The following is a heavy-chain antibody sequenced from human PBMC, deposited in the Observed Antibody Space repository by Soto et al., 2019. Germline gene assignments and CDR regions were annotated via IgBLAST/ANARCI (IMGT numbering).Heavy chain of an antibody. CDR2: IYYSGGT. Sequence: SETLSLTCTVSGDSISSFYWSWVRQPPGKGLEWIGYIYYSGGTSYNPSLESRVTISVDTSENQFSLKLSSVTAADTAVYYCARLRRMTAITVSYYLDYWGQGTLVTVSS. V-gene: IGHV4-59*01. D-gene: IGHD4-4*01. CDR3: ARLRRMTAITVSYYLDY. J-gene: IGHJ4*02. CDR1: GDSISSFY.